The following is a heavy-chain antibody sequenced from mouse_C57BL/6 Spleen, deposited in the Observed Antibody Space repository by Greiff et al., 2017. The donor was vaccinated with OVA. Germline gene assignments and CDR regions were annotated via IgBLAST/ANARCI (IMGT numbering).Heavy chain of an antibody. D-gene: IGHD1-1*01. CDR1: GFNIKDDY. Sequence: EVQVVESGAELVRPGASVKLSCTASGFNIKDDYMHWVKQRPEQGLEWIGWIDPENGDTEYASKFQGKATITADTSSNTAYLQLSSLTSEDTAVYYCTTYYYGSSPFDYWGQGTTLTVSS. CDR3: TTYYYGSSPFDY. V-gene: IGHV14-4*01. J-gene: IGHJ2*01. CDR2: IDPENGDT.